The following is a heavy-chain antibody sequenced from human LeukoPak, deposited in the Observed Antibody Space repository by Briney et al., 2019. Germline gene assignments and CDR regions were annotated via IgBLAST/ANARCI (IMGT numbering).Heavy chain of an antibody. CDR2: ISAYNGNT. V-gene: IGHV1-18*01. D-gene: IGHD1-14*01. J-gene: IGHJ4*02. CDR1: GYTCTSYG. Sequence: ASVKVSCKASGYTCTSYGISWVRQAPGQGLEWMGWISAYNGNTNYAQKLQGRVTMTTDTSTSTAYMELRSLRSDDTAVYYCARVNTIRPAFDYWGQGTLVTVSS. CDR3: ARVNTIRPAFDY.